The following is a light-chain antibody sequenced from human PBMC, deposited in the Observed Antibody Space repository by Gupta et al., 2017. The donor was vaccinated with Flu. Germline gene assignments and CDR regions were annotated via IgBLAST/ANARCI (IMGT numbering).Light chain of an antibody. V-gene: IGLV3-9*01. CDR1: NIESKN. CDR2: KNN. Sequence: ITCGGTNIESKNVHWYQQKPGQAPMLVIYKNNNRPSGIPERFSGSNSGNTATLTISRAQAGDEADYFCQLWDSTTVFGGGTKLTVL. CDR3: QLWDSTTV. J-gene: IGLJ3*02.